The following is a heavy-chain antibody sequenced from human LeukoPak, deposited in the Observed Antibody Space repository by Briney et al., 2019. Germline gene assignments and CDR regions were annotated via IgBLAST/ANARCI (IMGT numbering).Heavy chain of an antibody. CDR3: ARGLTTVLRPYYYYMDV. V-gene: IGHV4-4*07. CDR2: IYTSGST. Sequence: SETLSLTCTVPGGSISSYYWSWIRQPAGKGLEWIGRIYTSGSTNYNPSLKSRVTISVDKSKNQFSLKLSSVTAADTAVYYCARGLTTVLRPYYYYMDVWGKGTTVTVSS. D-gene: IGHD4-17*01. CDR1: GGSISSYY. J-gene: IGHJ6*03.